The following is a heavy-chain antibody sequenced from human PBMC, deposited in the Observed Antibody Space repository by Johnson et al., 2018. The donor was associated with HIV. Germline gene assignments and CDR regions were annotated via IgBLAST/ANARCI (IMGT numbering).Heavy chain of an antibody. CDR2: ISSSGSTI. J-gene: IGHJ3*02. D-gene: IGHD6-13*01. Sequence: QVQLVESGGGVVQPGRSLRLSCAASGFTFSDYYMSWIRQAPGKGLEWVSYISSSGSTIYYADSVKGRFTISRDNAKNSLYLQMNSLRIEDTAVYYCAKVRSSSWYDAFDIWGQGTMVTVSS. CDR3: AKVRSSSWYDAFDI. CDR1: GFTFSDYY. V-gene: IGHV3-11*04.